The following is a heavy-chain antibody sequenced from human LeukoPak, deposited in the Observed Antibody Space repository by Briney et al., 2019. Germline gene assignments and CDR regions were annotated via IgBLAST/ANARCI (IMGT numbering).Heavy chain of an antibody. CDR1: GGSFSDYN. V-gene: IGHV4-34*01. J-gene: IGHJ4*02. CDR3: ARGRLGYYYGSQSYFPS. D-gene: IGHD3-10*01. CDR2: IGHNGST. Sequence: SETLSLTCAVYGGSFSDYNWTWIRQPPGKGLEWIGEIGHNGSTNYNPSLKGRLTISVDSSKNQFSLKLASVTAADTAMFYCARGRLGYYYGSQSYFPSWGQGTLVTVSS.